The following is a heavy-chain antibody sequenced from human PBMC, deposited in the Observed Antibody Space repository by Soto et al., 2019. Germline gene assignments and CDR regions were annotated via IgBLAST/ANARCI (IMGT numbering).Heavy chain of an antibody. Sequence: GGSLRLSCAASGFTVSSKYMSWVRQAPGKGLEWVSAISGSGGSTYYADSVKGRFTISRDNSKNTLYLQMNSLRAEDTAVYYCAKYGDYGTSYYYYMDVWGKGTTVTVSS. CDR3: AKYGDYGTSYYYYMDV. D-gene: IGHD4-17*01. CDR1: GFTVSSKY. J-gene: IGHJ6*03. V-gene: IGHV3-23*01. CDR2: ISGSGGST.